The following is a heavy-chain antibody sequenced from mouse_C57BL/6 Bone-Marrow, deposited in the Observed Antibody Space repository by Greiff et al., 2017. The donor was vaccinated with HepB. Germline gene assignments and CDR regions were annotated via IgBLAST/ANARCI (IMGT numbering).Heavy chain of an antibody. CDR1: GFTFNTYS. J-gene: IGHJ3*01. V-gene: IGHV10-3*01. CDR3: VEGAY. CDR2: IRSKSSNYAT. Sequence: DAGGGLVQPNGSLKLSCAVSGFTFNTYSMHRVRQAPGKGLAWAARIRSKSSNYATYYAKSVKDRFTISSDESQSMLYLQMNNLKTEDTAMYYCVEGAYWGQGTLVTVSA.